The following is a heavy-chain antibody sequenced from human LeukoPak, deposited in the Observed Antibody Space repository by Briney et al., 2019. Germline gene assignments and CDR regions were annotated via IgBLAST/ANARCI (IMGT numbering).Heavy chain of an antibody. CDR3: AKDRRYCSSTSCYTGHYLDY. CDR2: ISTGGTGT. D-gene: IGHD2-2*02. CDR1: GFTFSSYA. Sequence: PGGSLRLSCAASGFTFSSYAMSWVRQAPGKGLDWVSAISTGGTGTYCADSVKCRFTISRDKSTNTLYLQMTSLRAEDTAVYYCAKDRRYCSSTSCYTGHYLDYWGQGTLVTVSS. V-gene: IGHV3-23*01. J-gene: IGHJ4*02.